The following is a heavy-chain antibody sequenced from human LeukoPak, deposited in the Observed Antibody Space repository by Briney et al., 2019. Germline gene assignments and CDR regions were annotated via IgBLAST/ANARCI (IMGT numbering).Heavy chain of an antibody. J-gene: IGHJ3*02. Sequence: GGSLGLSCEASGFTLSIYWMSWVRQAPGKGLEWVANINQDGSGKYYVDSVKGRFTISRDNAKKSLYLQMNSLRVEDTAVYYCARGFDGYYGFDIWGQGTMVTVSS. V-gene: IGHV3-7*05. CDR1: GFTLSIYW. CDR3: ARGFDGYYGFDI. D-gene: IGHD5-24*01. CDR2: INQDGSGK.